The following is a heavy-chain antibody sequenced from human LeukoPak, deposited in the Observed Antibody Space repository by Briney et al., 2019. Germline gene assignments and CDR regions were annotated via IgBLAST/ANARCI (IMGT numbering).Heavy chain of an antibody. CDR3: ARGSGDGYNFFDY. J-gene: IGHJ4*02. CDR1: GFTFSSYS. D-gene: IGHD5-24*01. V-gene: IGHV3-48*02. Sequence: PGGSLRLSSAASGFTFSSYSMNWVRQAPGQGLEWVSYISSSSSTIYYADSVKGRFTISRDNAKNSLYLQMNSLRDEDTAVYYCARGSGDGYNFFDYWGQGTLVTVSS. CDR2: ISSSSSTI.